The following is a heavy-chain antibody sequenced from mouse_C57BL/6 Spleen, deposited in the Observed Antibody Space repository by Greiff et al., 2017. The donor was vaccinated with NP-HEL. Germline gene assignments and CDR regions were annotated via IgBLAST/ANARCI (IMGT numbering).Heavy chain of an antibody. CDR3: ARRDYSNLFDY. J-gene: IGHJ2*01. Sequence: VQLQQPGAELVKPGASVKLSCKASGYTFTSYWMHWVKQRPGQGLEWIGMIHPNSGSTNYNEKFKSKAILTVDKSSSTAYMQLSSLTSEDSAVYYCARRDYSNLFDYWGQGTTLTVSS. CDR1: GYTFTSYW. V-gene: IGHV1-64*01. D-gene: IGHD2-5*01. CDR2: IHPNSGST.